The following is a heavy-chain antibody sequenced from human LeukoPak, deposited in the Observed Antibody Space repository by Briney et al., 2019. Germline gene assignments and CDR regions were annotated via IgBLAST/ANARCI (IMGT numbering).Heavy chain of an antibody. Sequence: HPGGSLRLSCAASGFTFDDYAMHWVRHAPGKGLEWVSGISWNSGSIGYADSVKGRFTISRDNAKNSLYLQMNSLRAEDTALYYCASSGDGYNFIIDYWGQGTLVTVSS. D-gene: IGHD5-12*01. CDR2: ISWNSGSI. CDR3: ASSGDGYNFIIDY. CDR1: GFTFDDYA. J-gene: IGHJ4*02. V-gene: IGHV3-9*01.